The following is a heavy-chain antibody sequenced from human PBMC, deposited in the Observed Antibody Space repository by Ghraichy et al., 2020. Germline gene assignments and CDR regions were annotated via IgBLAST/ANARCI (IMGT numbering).Heavy chain of an antibody. Sequence: SETLSLTCTVSGGSISSSSYYWGWIRQPPGKGLEWIGSIYYSGSTYYNPSLKSRVTISVDTSKNQFSLKLSSVTAADTAVYYCARSPGTLEQWPTPYFDYWGQGTLVTVSS. D-gene: IGHD6-19*01. CDR2: IYYSGST. V-gene: IGHV4-39*01. J-gene: IGHJ4*02. CDR3: ARSPGTLEQWPTPYFDY. CDR1: GGSISSSSYY.